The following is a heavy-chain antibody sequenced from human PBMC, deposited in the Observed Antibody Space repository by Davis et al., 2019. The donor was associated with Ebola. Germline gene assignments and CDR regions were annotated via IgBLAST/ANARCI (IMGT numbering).Heavy chain of an antibody. D-gene: IGHD3-22*01. CDR2: ISSSSSTI. V-gene: IGHV3-48*02. Sequence: GGSLRLSCAASGLIFSNYNMNWVRQAPGKGLEWVSYISSSSSTIYYADSVKGRFTISRDNARDSLYLQMDSLRDEDTAVYYCATTYYYDSRGYYYEGYFDYWGQGTLVTVSS. J-gene: IGHJ4*02. CDR1: GLIFSNYN. CDR3: ATTYYYDSRGYYYEGYFDY.